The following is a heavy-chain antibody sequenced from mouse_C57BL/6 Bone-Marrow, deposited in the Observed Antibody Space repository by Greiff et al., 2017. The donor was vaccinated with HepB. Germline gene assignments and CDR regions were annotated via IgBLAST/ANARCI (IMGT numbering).Heavy chain of an antibody. CDR2: IYPRSGNT. Sequence: QLQQSGAELARPGASVKLSCKASGYTFTSYGISWVKQRTGQGLEWIGEIYPRSGNTYYNEKFKGKATLTADKSSSTAYMELRSLTSEDSAVYFCARNHYDYDEAWFAYWGQGTLVTVSA. J-gene: IGHJ3*01. V-gene: IGHV1-81*01. CDR3: ARNHYDYDEAWFAY. CDR1: GYTFTSYG. D-gene: IGHD2-4*01.